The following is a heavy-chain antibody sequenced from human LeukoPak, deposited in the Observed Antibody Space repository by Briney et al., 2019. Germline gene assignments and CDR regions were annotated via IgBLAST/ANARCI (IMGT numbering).Heavy chain of an antibody. CDR1: GFTFSSYG. CDR2: ISYDGSNK. V-gene: IGHV3-30*18. Sequence: GGSLRLSCAASGFTFSSYGMHWVRQAPGKGLEWVAVISYDGSNKYYADSVKGRFTISRDNSKNTLYLQMNSLRAEDMAVYYCAKDSVYSSSWYRNYYYYYGMDVWGQGTTVTVSS. J-gene: IGHJ6*02. CDR3: AKDSVYSSSWYRNYYYYYGMDV. D-gene: IGHD6-13*01.